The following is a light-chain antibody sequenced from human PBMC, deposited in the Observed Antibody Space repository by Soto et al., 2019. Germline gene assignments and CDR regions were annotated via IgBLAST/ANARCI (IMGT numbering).Light chain of an antibody. J-gene: IGKJ4*01. Sequence: EIVLTQSPGTLSLSPGERATLSCRASQSISRNYLGWYQQNPGQAPRLLIYGASNRATGVPDRFSGSASGTDFTFTISRLEPEDFAVYYCQHSGSSPRVFGGGTKVEIK. CDR2: GAS. V-gene: IGKV3-20*01. CDR1: QSISRNY. CDR3: QHSGSSPRV.